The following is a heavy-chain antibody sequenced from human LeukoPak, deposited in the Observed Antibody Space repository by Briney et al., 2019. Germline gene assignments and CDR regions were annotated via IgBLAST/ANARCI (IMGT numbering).Heavy chain of an antibody. D-gene: IGHD4-17*01. V-gene: IGHV4-39*01. CDR2: IYYSGSI. Sequence: PSETLSLTCTVSAGSISSSSYYWGWIRQPPGKGLEWIGSIYYSGSIYYNPSLMSRVTISVDTSKNQFFLKLSSVTAADTAVYYCARQGDYGDYVRYWGQGTLVTVSS. CDR1: AGSISSSSYY. CDR3: ARQGDYGDYVRY. J-gene: IGHJ4*02.